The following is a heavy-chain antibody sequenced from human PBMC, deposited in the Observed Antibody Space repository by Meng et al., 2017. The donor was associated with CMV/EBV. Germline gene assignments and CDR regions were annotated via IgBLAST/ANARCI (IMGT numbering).Heavy chain of an antibody. V-gene: IGHV4-59*01. CDR1: GGSISSYY. CDR2: IYYNGST. J-gene: IGHJ6*02. CDR3: ARDSLMDYYGSGKSYYYYGMDV. D-gene: IGHD3-10*01. Sequence: SEILSLTCTVSGGSISSYYWSWIRQPPGKGLEWIGYIYYNGSTNYNPSLKSRVTISVDTSKNQFSLKLSSVTAADTAVYYCARDSLMDYYGSGKSYYYYGMDVWGQGTTVTVSS.